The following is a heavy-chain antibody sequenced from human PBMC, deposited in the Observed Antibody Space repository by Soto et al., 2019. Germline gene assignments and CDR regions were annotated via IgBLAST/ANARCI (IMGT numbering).Heavy chain of an antibody. J-gene: IGHJ4*01. Sequence: TSETLSLTCTFSVASISNHYLNWIRQPPGKGLEWIGYIYNSGTTNYNPSLKSRVTISADTSKNQFSLKLTSVTAADTAVYFCGKDPHTGVVGIWGQGTMVIVSS. CDR1: VASISNHY. V-gene: IGHV4-59*11. CDR2: IYNSGTT. D-gene: IGHD3-3*01. CDR3: GKDPHTGVVGI.